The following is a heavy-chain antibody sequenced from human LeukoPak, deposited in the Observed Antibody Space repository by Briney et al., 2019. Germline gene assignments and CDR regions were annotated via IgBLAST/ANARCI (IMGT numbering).Heavy chain of an antibody. D-gene: IGHD2-21*02. CDR3: ARTYCGGDCRGYYYYYYMDV. CDR2: IYYSGST. V-gene: IGHV4-59*08. J-gene: IGHJ6*03. CDR1: GGSISSYY. Sequence: SETLSLTCTVSGGSISSYYWSWIRQPPGKGLEWIGYIYYSGSTKYNPSLKRRVTISVDTSKNQFSLKLSSVTAADTAVYYCARTYCGGDCRGYYYYYYMDVWGKGTTVTISS.